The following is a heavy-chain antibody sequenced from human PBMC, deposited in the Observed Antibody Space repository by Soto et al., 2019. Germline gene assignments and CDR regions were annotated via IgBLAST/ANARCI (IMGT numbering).Heavy chain of an antibody. CDR1: GGSISSYY. CDR3: ARDYRATRPTFGYYYYGMDV. D-gene: IGHD1-1*01. V-gene: IGHV4-4*07. Sequence: SETLSLTCTVSGGSISSYYWSWIRQPAGKGLEWIGRIYTSGSTNYNPSLKSRVTMSVDTSKNQFSLKLSSVTAADTAVYYCARDYRATRPTFGYYYYGMDVWGQGTTVTVSS. CDR2: IYTSGST. J-gene: IGHJ6*02.